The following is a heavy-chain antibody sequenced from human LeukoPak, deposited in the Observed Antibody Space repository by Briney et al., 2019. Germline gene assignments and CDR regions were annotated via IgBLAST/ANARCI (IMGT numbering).Heavy chain of an antibody. Sequence: PGGSLRLSCAASGFTVSSNYMSWVRQAPGKGLEWVSVIYSGGSTYYADSVKGRFTISRDNSKNTLYLQMNSLRVEDTAVYYCASDTYYDILIGYYGMDVWGQGTTVTVSS. CDR1: GFTVSSNY. D-gene: IGHD3-9*01. CDR3: ASDTYYDILIGYYGMDV. V-gene: IGHV3-66*01. CDR2: IYSGGST. J-gene: IGHJ6*02.